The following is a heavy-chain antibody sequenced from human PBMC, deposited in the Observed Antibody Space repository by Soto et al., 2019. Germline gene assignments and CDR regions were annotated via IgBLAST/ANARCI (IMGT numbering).Heavy chain of an antibody. CDR3: AKEISANWNYVRRFYYYGMDV. V-gene: IGHV3-30*18. J-gene: IGHJ6*02. CDR2: ISYDGSNK. Sequence: HPGGSLRLSCAASGFTFSSYGMHWVRQAPGKGLEWVAVISYDGSNKYYADSVKGRFTISRDNSKNTLYLQMNSLRAEDTAVYYCAKEISANWNYVRRFYYYGMDVWGQGTTVTVSS. CDR1: GFTFSSYG. D-gene: IGHD1-7*01.